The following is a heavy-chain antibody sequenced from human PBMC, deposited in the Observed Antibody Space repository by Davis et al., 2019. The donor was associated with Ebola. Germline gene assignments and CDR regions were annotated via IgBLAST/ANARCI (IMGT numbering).Heavy chain of an antibody. CDR1: GFTFSNYG. D-gene: IGHD1-26*01. Sequence: GESLKISCAASGFTFSNYGIHWVRQAPGKGLEWLAVISYDGNNKYYADSVKGRFTISRDNSKNTLYLQMNSFHQGPIGLPPGALLQEHLWG. J-gene: IGHJ6*01. CDR2: ISYDGNNK. CDR3: ALLQEHL. V-gene: IGHV3-30*03.